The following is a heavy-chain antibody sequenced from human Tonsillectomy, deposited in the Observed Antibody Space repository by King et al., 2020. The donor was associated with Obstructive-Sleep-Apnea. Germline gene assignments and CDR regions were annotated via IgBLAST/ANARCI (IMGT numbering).Heavy chain of an antibody. Sequence: QLVQSGAEVKKPGASVKVSCKASGYTFTSYDINWVRQATGQGLEWMGWMNPNSGNTGYAQKFQGRVTMTRNTSISTAYMELSSLTSEDTAIYYCARRTMVRGAPYYYYGMDVWGQGTTVTVSS. D-gene: IGHD3-10*01. CDR3: ARRTMVRGAPYYYYGMDV. CDR2: MNPNSGNT. J-gene: IGHJ6*02. V-gene: IGHV1-8*01. CDR1: GYTFTSYD.